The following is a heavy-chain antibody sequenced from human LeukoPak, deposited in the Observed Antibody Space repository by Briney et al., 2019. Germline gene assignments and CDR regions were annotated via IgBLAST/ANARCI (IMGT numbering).Heavy chain of an antibody. CDR2: INWNGDST. V-gene: IGHV3-20*04. D-gene: IGHD3-22*01. CDR3: ARASHYDSSGYYFGY. CDR1: GFTFSSHW. J-gene: IGHJ4*02. Sequence: GGSLRLSCAASGFTFSSHWMHWVRQAPGKGLDWVSVINWNGDSTGYADSVKGRFTISRDNAKNSLYLQVNSLRAEDTALYYCARASHYDSSGYYFGYWGQGTLVTVSS.